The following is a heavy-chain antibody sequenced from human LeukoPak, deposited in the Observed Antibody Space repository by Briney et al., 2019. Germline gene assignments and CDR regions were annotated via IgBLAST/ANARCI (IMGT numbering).Heavy chain of an antibody. Sequence: GGSLRLSCAASGFTFNNAWRSWVRQAPGKGLEWVGRIKSKTNDETTDYAAPVKGRFTISRDDSKNTLYLQMNSLKTEDTAVYYCTAGTGYSDHDYWGQGTLVTVSS. J-gene: IGHJ4*02. D-gene: IGHD5-12*01. CDR3: TAGTGYSDHDY. CDR1: GFTFNNAW. V-gene: IGHV3-15*01. CDR2: IKSKTNDETT.